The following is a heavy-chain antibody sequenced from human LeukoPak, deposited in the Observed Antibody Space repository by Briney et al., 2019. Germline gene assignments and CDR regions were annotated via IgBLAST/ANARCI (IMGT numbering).Heavy chain of an antibody. Sequence: ASVKVSCKASGYTFTSYDINWVRQATGQGLEWMGWTNPNSGNTGYARKFQGRVTITRNTSISTAYMELSSLRSEDTAVYYCARGSNSGYDYYYYYMDVWGKGTTVTVSS. CDR1: GYTFTSYD. D-gene: IGHD5-12*01. CDR3: ARGSNSGYDYYYYYMDV. CDR2: TNPNSGNT. V-gene: IGHV1-8*03. J-gene: IGHJ6*03.